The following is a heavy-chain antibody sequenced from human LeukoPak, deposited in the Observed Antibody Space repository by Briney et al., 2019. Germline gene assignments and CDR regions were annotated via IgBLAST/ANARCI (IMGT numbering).Heavy chain of an antibody. CDR1: GYTFTSYG. J-gene: IGHJ4*02. D-gene: IGHD5-12*01. CDR2: ISAYNGNT. Sequence: ASVKVSCKASGYTFTSYGIRWVRQAPGQGLEWMGWISAYNGNTNYAQKHQGRVTMTTDTSTSTAYMELRSLRSEDTAVYYCARDRTEYSGYDYLFLGDFDYWGQGTLVTVSS. V-gene: IGHV1-18*01. CDR3: ARDRTEYSGYDYLFLGDFDY.